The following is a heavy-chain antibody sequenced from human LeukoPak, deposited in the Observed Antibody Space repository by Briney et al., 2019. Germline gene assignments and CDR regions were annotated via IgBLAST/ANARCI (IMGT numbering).Heavy chain of an antibody. CDR2: INWNGGST. J-gene: IGHJ4*02. Sequence: GGSLRLSCAASGFTFSSYWMSWVRQAPGKGLEWVSGINWNGGSTDYADSVKGRFTIPRDNAKHSLYLQMNSLRAEDTAVYYCGRFGELYYYFDYWGRGTLVTVSS. CDR1: GFTFSSYW. CDR3: GRFGELYYYFDY. V-gene: IGHV3-20*04. D-gene: IGHD3-10*01.